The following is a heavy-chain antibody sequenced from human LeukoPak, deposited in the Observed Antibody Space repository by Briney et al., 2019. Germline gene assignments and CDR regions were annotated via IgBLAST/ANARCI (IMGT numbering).Heavy chain of an antibody. D-gene: IGHD2-2*01. CDR1: GGSISSSGYY. CDR2: IYSSGST. Sequence: SETLSLTCTVSGGSISSSGYYWGWIRQPPGKGLEWIGSIYSSGSTYYNPSLKSRVTISVDMSKNQFSLKLNSVTAAVTAVYFCARRYCSTTTCYLFDYWGQGTLVTVSS. J-gene: IGHJ4*02. V-gene: IGHV4-39*01. CDR3: ARRYCSTTTCYLFDY.